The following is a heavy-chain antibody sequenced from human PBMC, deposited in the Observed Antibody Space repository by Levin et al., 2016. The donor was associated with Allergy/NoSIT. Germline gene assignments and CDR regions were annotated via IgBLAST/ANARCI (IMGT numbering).Heavy chain of an antibody. CDR2: INHSGST. D-gene: IGHD4-17*01. J-gene: IGHJ4*02. Sequence: WIRQPPGKGLEWIGEINHSGSTNYNPSLKSRVTISVDTSKNQFSLKLSSVTAADTAVYYCAGATGPLDYWGQGTLVTVSS. CDR3: AGATGPLDY. V-gene: IGHV4-34*01.